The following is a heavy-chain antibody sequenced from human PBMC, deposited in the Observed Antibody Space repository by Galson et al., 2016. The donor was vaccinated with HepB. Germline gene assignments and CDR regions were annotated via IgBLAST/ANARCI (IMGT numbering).Heavy chain of an antibody. J-gene: IGHJ4*02. CDR3: AKDIRHRQPNYSSSSGFDS. CDR2: LSWNSGRI. D-gene: IGHD6-6*01. V-gene: IGHV3-9*01. Sequence: SLRLSCAASGFTFSDYAMHWVRQAPGKGLEWVSGLSWNSGRIAYADSMKGRFTISRDNAKNSLYLQMNSLRAEDTAFYYCAKDIRHRQPNYSSSSGFDSWGQGTLVTVSS. CDR1: GFTFSDYA.